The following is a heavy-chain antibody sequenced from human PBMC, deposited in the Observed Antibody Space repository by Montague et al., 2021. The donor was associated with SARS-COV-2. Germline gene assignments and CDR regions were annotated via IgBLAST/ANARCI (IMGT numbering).Heavy chain of an antibody. Sequence: SETLSLTCTVSGYSISSGYYWGWIRQPPGKGLEWIGSIYYSGSTYHNPSLKNRVTISVDTSKNQFSLKLSSVTAADTAVYYCASALGYCSSTSCYSVYGMDVWGQGTTVTVSS. V-gene: IGHV4-38-2*02. CDR3: ASALGYCSSTSCYSVYGMDV. CDR1: GYSISSGYY. J-gene: IGHJ6*02. CDR2: IYYSGST. D-gene: IGHD2-2*01.